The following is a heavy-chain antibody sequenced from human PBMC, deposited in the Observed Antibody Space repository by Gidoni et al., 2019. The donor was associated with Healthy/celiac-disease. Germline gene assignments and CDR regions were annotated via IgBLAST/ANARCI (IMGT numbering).Heavy chain of an antibody. D-gene: IGHD3-16*01. CDR1: GYTFTSYA. V-gene: IGHV1-3*01. J-gene: IGHJ3*02. CDR3: ASPGGVGAFDI. CDR2: INAGNGNT. Sequence: QVQLVQSGAEVKKPGASVKVSCKASGYTFTSYAMHWVRQAPGQRLEWMGWINAGNGNTKYSQKCQGRVTITRDTSASTAYMELSSLRSEDTAVYYCASPGGVGAFDIWGQGTMVTVSS.